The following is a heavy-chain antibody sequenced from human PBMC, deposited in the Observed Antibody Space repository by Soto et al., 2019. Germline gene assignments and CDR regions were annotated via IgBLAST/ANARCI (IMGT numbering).Heavy chain of an antibody. V-gene: IGHV3-74*01. CDR3: ARDFCSSTSCYDFDY. D-gene: IGHD2-2*01. J-gene: IGHJ4*02. CDR2: INSDGSST. Sequence: GGSLRLSCAASGFTFSSYWMHWVRQAPGKGLVWVSRINSDGSSTSYADSVKGRFTISRDNAKNTLYLQMNSLRAEDTAVYYCARDFCSSTSCYDFDYWGQGTLVTVSS. CDR1: GFTFSSYW.